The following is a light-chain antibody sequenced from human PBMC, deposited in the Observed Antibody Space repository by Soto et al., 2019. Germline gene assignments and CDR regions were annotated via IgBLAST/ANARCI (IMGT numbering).Light chain of an antibody. Sequence: QSVLTQPASVSGSPGQSITISCTGTSSDVGSYNLVSWYQQHPGKAPKLMIYEGSKRPSGVSNRFSGSKSGSRASLTISGLQAEDEADYYCCSYARTSTYVFGSGTKLTVL. CDR3: CSYARTSTYV. CDR2: EGS. CDR1: SSDVGSYNL. J-gene: IGLJ1*01. V-gene: IGLV2-23*01.